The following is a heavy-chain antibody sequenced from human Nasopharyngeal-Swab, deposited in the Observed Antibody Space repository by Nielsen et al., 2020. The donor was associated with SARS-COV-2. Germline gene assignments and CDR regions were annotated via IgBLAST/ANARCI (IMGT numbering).Heavy chain of an antibody. CDR2: ISYDGIKK. J-gene: IGHJ6*02. D-gene: IGHD2-8*01. CDR3: AKDHQLIRNYYYYDMDV. Sequence: VRQAPGKGLEWMAVISYDGIKKYYADSEKGRFTLSRDNSKNTLYLQMNSLRTEDTAVYYCAKDHQLIRNYYYYDMDVWGQGTTVTVSS. V-gene: IGHV3-30*18.